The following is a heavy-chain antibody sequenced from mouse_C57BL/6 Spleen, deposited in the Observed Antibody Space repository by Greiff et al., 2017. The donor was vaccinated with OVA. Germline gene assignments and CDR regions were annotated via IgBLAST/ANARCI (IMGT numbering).Heavy chain of an antibody. J-gene: IGHJ1*03. D-gene: IGHD2-12*01. CDR2: ISSGSSTI. Sequence: EVQRVESGGGLVKPGGSLKLSCAASGFTFSDYGMHWVRQAPEKGLEWVAYISSGSSTIYYADTVKGRFTISRDNAKNTLFLQMTSLRSEDTAMYYCARNPPTIRGYFDVWGTGTTVTVSS. CDR3: ARNPPTIRGYFDV. V-gene: IGHV5-17*01. CDR1: GFTFSDYG.